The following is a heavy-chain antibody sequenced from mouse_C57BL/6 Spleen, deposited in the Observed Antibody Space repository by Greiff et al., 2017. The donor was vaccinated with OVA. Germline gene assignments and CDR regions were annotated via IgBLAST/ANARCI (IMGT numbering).Heavy chain of an antibody. D-gene: IGHD1-1*01. V-gene: IGHV1-52*01. CDR3: ARGGVITTVVARDFDY. CDR2: IDPSDSET. Sequence: VQLQQPGAELVRPGSSVKLSCKASGYTFTSYWMHWVKQRPIQGLEWIGNIDPSDSETHYNQKFKDKATLTVDKSSSTAYMQLSSLTSEDSAVYYCARGGVITTVVARDFDYWGQGTTLTVSS. CDR1: GYTFTSYW. J-gene: IGHJ2*01.